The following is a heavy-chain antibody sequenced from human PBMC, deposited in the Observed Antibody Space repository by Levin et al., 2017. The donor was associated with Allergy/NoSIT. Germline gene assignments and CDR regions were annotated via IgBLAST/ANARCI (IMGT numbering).Heavy chain of an antibody. D-gene: IGHD3-10*01. CDR2: IKQDGSEK. Sequence: GESLKISCAASGFTFSTFWMTWVRQAPGKGLEWVANIKQDGSEKHYVDSVRGRFTISRDNAKNSLYLQMNSLRAEDTAVYYCARSGGLDYWGQGTLVTVSS. V-gene: IGHV3-7*01. CDR1: GFTFSTFW. CDR3: ARSGGLDY. J-gene: IGHJ4*02.